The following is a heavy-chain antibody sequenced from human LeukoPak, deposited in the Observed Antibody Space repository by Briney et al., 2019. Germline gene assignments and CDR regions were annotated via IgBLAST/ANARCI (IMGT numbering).Heavy chain of an antibody. V-gene: IGHV3-74*01. D-gene: IGHD3-10*01. J-gene: IGHJ5*02. Sequence: WASVKVSCKASGGTFSSYWMHWVRQAPGQGLVWVSRINSDGSSTSYADSVKGRFTISRDNAKNTLYLQMNSLRAEDTAVYYCAREEWFGPFDPWGQGTLVTVSS. CDR3: AREEWFGPFDP. CDR1: GGTFSSYW. CDR2: INSDGSST.